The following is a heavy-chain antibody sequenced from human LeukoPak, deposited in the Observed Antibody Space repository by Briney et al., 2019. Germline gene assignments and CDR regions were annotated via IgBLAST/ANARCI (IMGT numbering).Heavy chain of an antibody. Sequence: PGGSLRLSCAASGFTFSSYAMSWVRQAPGKGPEWVSSITSSSSYIFYADSVKGRFTVSRDDATNSVYLQMNSLRAEDTAVYYCARIVAPDYFDYWGQGTLVTVSS. CDR1: GFTFSSYA. CDR3: ARIVAPDYFDY. D-gene: IGHD5-12*01. V-gene: IGHV3-21*01. J-gene: IGHJ4*02. CDR2: ITSSSSYI.